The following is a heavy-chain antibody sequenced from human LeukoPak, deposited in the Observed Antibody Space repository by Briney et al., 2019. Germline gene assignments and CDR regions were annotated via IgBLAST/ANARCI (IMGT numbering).Heavy chain of an antibody. V-gene: IGHV1-8*01. CDR3: ARTYYYDSSGYYLGGNWFDP. Sequence: ASVKASCKASGYTFTSYDINWVRQATGQGLEWMGWMNPNSGNTGYAQKFQGRVTMTRNTSISTAYMELSSLRSEDTAVYYCARTYYYDSSGYYLGGNWFDPWGQGTLVTVSS. J-gene: IGHJ5*02. CDR1: GYTFTSYD. CDR2: MNPNSGNT. D-gene: IGHD3-22*01.